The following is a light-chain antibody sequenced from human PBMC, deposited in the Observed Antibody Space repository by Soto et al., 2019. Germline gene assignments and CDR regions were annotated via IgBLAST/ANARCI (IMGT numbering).Light chain of an antibody. CDR2: DAS. J-gene: IGKJ4*01. CDR3: QQYEEHPLT. V-gene: IGKV1-33*01. CDR1: QSIVNY. Sequence: DVQLTQSPSTLSASVGDRVAITCQASQSIVNYLNWFQFRPGKAPQLLISDASHLEPGVPSRFSGERSGTDFTLIINNLPPEDFATYYCQQYEEHPLTFCGGTRV.